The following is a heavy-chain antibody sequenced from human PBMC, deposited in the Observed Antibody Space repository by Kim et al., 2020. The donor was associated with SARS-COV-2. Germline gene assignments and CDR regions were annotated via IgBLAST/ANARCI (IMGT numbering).Heavy chain of an antibody. CDR2: VFPGDSDT. Sequence: GESLKIFCKTSGYSFSSHWIGWVRQMSGKGLEWMGIVFPGDSDTTYNPSFQGHVTVSADKFISTAYLQWSSLKASDTAMYYCARLRGIEYDGYMRVFDMWGQGTMVTVSS. CDR1: GYSFSSHW. CDR3: ARLRGIEYDGYMRVFDM. D-gene: IGHD5-18*01. V-gene: IGHV5-51*01. J-gene: IGHJ3*02.